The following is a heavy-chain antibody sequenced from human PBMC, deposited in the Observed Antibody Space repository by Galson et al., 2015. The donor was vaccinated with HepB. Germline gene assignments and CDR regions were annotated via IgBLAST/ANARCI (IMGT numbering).Heavy chain of an antibody. D-gene: IGHD2-15*01. CDR1: GYTFSTYS. CDR3: ARGALVGVVGGSQNNRFAP. Sequence: SVKVSCKASGYTFSTYSITWVRQAPGQGLEWMGWISPYNRDTNYAREFQGRVTMTTDTFTSTAYMELRSLRSDDTAFYYCARGALVGVVGGSQNNRFAPWGQGTLVTVSS. J-gene: IGHJ5*02. CDR2: ISPYNRDT. V-gene: IGHV1-18*01.